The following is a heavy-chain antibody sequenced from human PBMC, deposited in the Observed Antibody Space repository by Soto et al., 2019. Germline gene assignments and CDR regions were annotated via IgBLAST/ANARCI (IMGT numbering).Heavy chain of an antibody. CDR3: ARTRMIESWIDS. V-gene: IGHV4-59*01. CDR1: GSSISSYY. Sequence: SETLSLTCNVSGSSISSYYWSWIRQPPGKGLEWIGYVYYTGSTLYNPSLKSRVTISVDMSKKEFSLRLSSVIAADTAVYYCARTRMIESWIDSWGQGTQVTVSS. J-gene: IGHJ4*02. CDR2: VYYTGST. D-gene: IGHD3-16*01.